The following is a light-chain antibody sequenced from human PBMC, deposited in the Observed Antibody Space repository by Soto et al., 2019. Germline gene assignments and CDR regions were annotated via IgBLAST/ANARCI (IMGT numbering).Light chain of an antibody. CDR3: SSYTTSSTRV. V-gene: IGLV2-14*01. J-gene: IGLJ1*01. CDR1: SSNIGGNS. Sequence: QSVLTQPPSVSAAPGQRVTISCSGSSSNIGGNSVSWYQQLPGKVPKLIIYEVTNRPSGVSNRFSGSKSGNTASLTISGLQAEDEADYYCSSYTTSSTRVFGTGTKVTVL. CDR2: EVT.